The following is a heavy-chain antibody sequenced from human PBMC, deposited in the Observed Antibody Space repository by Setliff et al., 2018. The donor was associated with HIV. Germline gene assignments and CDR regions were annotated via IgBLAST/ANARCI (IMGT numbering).Heavy chain of an antibody. Sequence: ASVKVSCKTSGYTFSDYGITWVRQAPGQGREWMGWISVYNGNTNYAQKFQGRLSMSTASSTSTANMFLRSLRYDDTAVYYCARTPRIMVTLKGEYYYYYMDVWGKGTTVTVSS. D-gene: IGHD2-8*01. CDR3: ARTPRIMVTLKGEYYYYYMDV. V-gene: IGHV1-18*01. J-gene: IGHJ6*03. CDR1: GYTFSDYG. CDR2: ISVYNGNT.